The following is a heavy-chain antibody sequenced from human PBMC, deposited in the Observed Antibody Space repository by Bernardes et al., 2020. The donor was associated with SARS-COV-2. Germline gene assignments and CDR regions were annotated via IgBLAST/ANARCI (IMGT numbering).Heavy chain of an antibody. V-gene: IGHV3-48*03. CDR1: GFTFSSYE. Sequence: GGSLRLSRAASGFTFSSYEMNWVRQAPGKGLEWVSYISSSGSTIYYADSVKGRFTISRDNAKNSLYLQMNSLRAEDTAVYYCARDQSQYYDILTGYYARGLDYGMDVWGQGTTVTVSS. CDR2: ISSSGSTI. D-gene: IGHD3-9*01. J-gene: IGHJ6*02. CDR3: ARDQSQYYDILTGYYARGLDYGMDV.